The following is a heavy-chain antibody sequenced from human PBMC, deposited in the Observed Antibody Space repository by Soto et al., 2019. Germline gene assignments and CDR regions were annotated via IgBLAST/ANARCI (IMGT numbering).Heavy chain of an antibody. Sequence: GESLKISCQASGYSFTSYWIGWVRQMPGKGLEWMGIIYPGDSDTRYSPSFQGQVTISADKSISTAYLQWSSLKASDTAMYYCAAYSGSFYYGMDVWGQGTTVTVYS. V-gene: IGHV5-51*01. CDR2: IYPGDSDT. CDR3: AAYSGSFYYGMDV. J-gene: IGHJ6*02. CDR1: GYSFTSYW. D-gene: IGHD1-26*01.